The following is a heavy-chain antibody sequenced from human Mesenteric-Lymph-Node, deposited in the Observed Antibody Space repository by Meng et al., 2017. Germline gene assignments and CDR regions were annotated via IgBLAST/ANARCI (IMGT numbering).Heavy chain of an antibody. J-gene: IGHJ4*02. V-gene: IGHV4-59*01. CDR3: ARDPYFDDSSGYVDY. CDR2: IYYSGST. D-gene: IGHD3-22*01. Sequence: SETLSLTCTVSGGSISSYYWSWIRQPPGKGLEWIGYIYYSGSTNYNPSLKSRVTISVDTSKNQFSLKLSSVTAADTAVYYCARDPYFDDSSGYVDYWGQGTLVTVSS. CDR1: GGSISSYY.